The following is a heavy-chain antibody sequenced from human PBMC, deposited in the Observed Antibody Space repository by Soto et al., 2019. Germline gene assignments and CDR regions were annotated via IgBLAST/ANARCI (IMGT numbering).Heavy chain of an antibody. CDR2: INTNTGNP. J-gene: IGHJ5*02. Sequence: QVQLVQSGSELKKPGASVKVSCKASGYTFTSYAMNWVRQAPGQGLEWMRWINTNTGNPTYAQGFTGRFVFSLDTSVSTAYLQICSLKAEDTAVYYCARDRGGYCSGGSCQPNNWFDPWGQGTLVTVSS. D-gene: IGHD2-15*01. V-gene: IGHV7-4-1*01. CDR3: ARDRGGYCSGGSCQPNNWFDP. CDR1: GYTFTSYA.